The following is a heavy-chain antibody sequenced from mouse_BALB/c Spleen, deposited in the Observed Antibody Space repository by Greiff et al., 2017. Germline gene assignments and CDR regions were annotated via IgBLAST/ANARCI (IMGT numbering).Heavy chain of an antibody. CDR2: IWGDGST. D-gene: IGHD1-1*01. CDR3: ARGGGSSYYYAMDY. Sequence: VKVVESGPGLVAPSQSLSITCTVSGFSLTGYGVNWVRQPPGKGLEWLGMIWGDGSTDYNSALKSRLSISKDNSKSQVFLKMNSLQTDDTARYYCARGGGSSYYYAMDYWGQGTSVTVSS. J-gene: IGHJ4*01. CDR1: GFSLTGYG. V-gene: IGHV2-6-7*01.